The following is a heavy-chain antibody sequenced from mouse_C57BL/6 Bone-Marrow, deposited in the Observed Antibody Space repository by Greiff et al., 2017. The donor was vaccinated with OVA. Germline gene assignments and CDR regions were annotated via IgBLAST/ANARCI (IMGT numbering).Heavy chain of an antibody. V-gene: IGHV1-4*01. J-gene: IGHJ3*01. Sequence: QVQLKQSGAELARPGASVKMSCKASGYTFTSYTMHWVKQRPGQGLEWIGYINPSSDYTKYNQKFKDKATLTADKSSSTAYMQLSSLTSEDSAVYYGARSVIRYLLAYWGQGTLVTVSA. CDR1: GYTFTSYT. CDR2: INPSSDYT. D-gene: IGHD5-5*01. CDR3: ARSVIRYLLAY.